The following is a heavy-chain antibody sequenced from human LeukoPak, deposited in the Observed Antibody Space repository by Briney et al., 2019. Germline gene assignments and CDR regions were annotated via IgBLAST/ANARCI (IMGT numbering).Heavy chain of an antibody. CDR1: GFMFDDYA. CDR2: ISGDGGST. V-gene: IGHV3-43*02. Sequence: GGSLRLSCAASGFMFDDYAMHWVRQPPGKGLEWVSLISGDGGSTFYADSVKGRFTISRDNSKSSLSLQMNSLTTEDTALYYCAKEEFCHTGNYFDSWGQGILVTVSS. CDR3: AKEEFCHTGNYFDS. D-gene: IGHD3-9*01. J-gene: IGHJ4*02.